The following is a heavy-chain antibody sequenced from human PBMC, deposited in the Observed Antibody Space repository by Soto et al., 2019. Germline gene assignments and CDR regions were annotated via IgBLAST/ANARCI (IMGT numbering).Heavy chain of an antibody. CDR1: GGSISSGGYY. V-gene: IGHV4-31*03. CDR2: IYYSGST. CDR3: AREGVTMVRGVMSWRPNYYGMGV. J-gene: IGHJ6*02. Sequence: SETLSLTCTVSGGSISSGGYYWSWIRQHPGKGLEWIGYIYYSGSTYYNPSLKSRVTISVDTSKNQFSLKLSSVTAADTAVYYCAREGVTMVRGVMSWRPNYYGMGVWGQGTTVTVSS. D-gene: IGHD3-10*01.